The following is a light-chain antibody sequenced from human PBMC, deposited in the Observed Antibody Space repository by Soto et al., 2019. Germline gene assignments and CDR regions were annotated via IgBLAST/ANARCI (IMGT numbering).Light chain of an antibody. V-gene: IGLV2-14*03. CDR2: AVS. Sequence: QSVLTQPASVSGSPGQSITISCSGTSSDIGSYDHVAWYQQFSGKSPKLIIYAVSDRPSGVSDRFSGSKSGISASLTISGLQTEDEADYYCISYTDRQSYLFGTGTKVTVL. CDR1: SSDIGSYDH. CDR3: ISYTDRQSYL. J-gene: IGLJ1*01.